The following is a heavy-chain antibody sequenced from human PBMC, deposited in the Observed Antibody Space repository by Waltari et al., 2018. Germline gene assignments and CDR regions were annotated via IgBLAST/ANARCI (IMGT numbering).Heavy chain of an antibody. J-gene: IGHJ4*02. CDR1: GFTFSSSW. CDR2: INSDGSST. D-gene: IGHD6-6*01. V-gene: IGHV3-74*01. CDR3: ARWDYSSSAY. Sequence: EVQLVESGGGLVQPGGSLRLSCEASGFTFSSSWMHWVRQGPGKGLVWVSYINSDGSSTRYADSVKGRFTISRDNAKNTLYLQMNSLRAEDTAVYYCARWDYSSSAYWGQGTLVTVSS.